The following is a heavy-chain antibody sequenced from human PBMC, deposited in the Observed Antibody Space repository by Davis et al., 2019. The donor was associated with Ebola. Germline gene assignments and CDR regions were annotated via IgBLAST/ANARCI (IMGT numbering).Heavy chain of an antibody. D-gene: IGHD7-27*01. CDR3: ATDRNWDFDY. CDR1: GFTFSSYA. CDR2: ISYDGSNK. Sequence: GGSLRLSCAASGFTFSSYAMHWVRQAPGKGLEWVAVISYDGSNKYYVDSVKGRFTISRDNAKNSLYLQMNSLRDEDTAVYYCATDRNWDFDYWGQGTLVTVSS. J-gene: IGHJ4*02. V-gene: IGHV3-30*04.